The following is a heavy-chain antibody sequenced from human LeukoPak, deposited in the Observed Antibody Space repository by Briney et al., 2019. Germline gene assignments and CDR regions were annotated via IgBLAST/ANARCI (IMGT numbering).Heavy chain of an antibody. CDR3: ARDPSNTIGWKIYFDY. CDR1: GYTFTTHA. D-gene: IGHD6-19*01. J-gene: IGHJ4*02. V-gene: IGHV1-18*01. Sequence: ASVKVSCKASGYTFTTHAISWVRQAPGQGLEWMGWISTYNGDTNYAQKFQGRVTGTTDRSTSTAYMELRSLRSDDTAVYYCARDPSNTIGWKIYFDYWGQGTLVTVSS. CDR2: ISTYNGDT.